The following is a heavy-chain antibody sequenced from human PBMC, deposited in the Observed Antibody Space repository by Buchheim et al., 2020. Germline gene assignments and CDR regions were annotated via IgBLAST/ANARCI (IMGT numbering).Heavy chain of an antibody. Sequence: QVQLQESGPGLVKPSQTLSLTCTVSGGSISSGSYYWSWIRQPAGKGLEWIGRIYTSGSTNYNPSLKSRVTISVDTSKNQFSRKLSSVTAADTAVYYCARGPRPMNYYYYYGMDVWGQGTT. CDR1: GGSISSGSYY. D-gene: IGHD3-22*01. V-gene: IGHV4-61*02. CDR2: IYTSGST. CDR3: ARGPRPMNYYYYYGMDV. J-gene: IGHJ6*02.